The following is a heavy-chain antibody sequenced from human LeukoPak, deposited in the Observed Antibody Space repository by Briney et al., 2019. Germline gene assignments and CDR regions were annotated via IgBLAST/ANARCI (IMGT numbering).Heavy chain of an antibody. CDR1: GYTFTGYY. CDR3: ARDLGYSSSEYYFDY. V-gene: IGHV1-2*02. Sequence: AASVKVPCEASGYTFTGYYMHWVRQAPGQGLEWMGWINPNSGGTNYAQKFQGRVTMTRDTSISTAYMELSRLRSDDAAVYYCARDLGYSSSEYYFDYWGQGTLVTVSS. D-gene: IGHD6-6*01. J-gene: IGHJ4*02. CDR2: INPNSGGT.